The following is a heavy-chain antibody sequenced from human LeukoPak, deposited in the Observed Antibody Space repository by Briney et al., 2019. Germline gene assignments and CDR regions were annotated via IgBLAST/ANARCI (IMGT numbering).Heavy chain of an antibody. J-gene: IGHJ4*02. V-gene: IGHV3-30*04. CDR2: ISYDGSNK. CDR1: GFTFSSYA. CDR3: AGDIVG. Sequence: GGSLRLSCAASGFTFSSYAMHWVRQAPGKGLEWVAVISYDGSNKYYADSVKGRFTISRDNSKNTLYLQMNILRAEDTAVYYCAGDIVGWGQGTLVTVSS. D-gene: IGHD2-15*01.